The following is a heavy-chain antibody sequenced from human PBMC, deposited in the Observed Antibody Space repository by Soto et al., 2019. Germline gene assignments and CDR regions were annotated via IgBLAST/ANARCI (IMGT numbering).Heavy chain of an antibody. J-gene: IGHJ4*02. D-gene: IGHD2-8*02. CDR2: IIPILGIA. CDR1: GGTFSSYT. CDR3: ARLVTGSQFDY. Sequence: QVQLVQSGAEVKKPGSSVKVSCKASGGTFSSYTISWVRQAPGQGLEWMGRIIPILGIANYAQKFQGRVTLTADKSTSTAYMELSSLRSEDTAVYYCARLVTGSQFDYWGQGTLVTVSS. V-gene: IGHV1-69*02.